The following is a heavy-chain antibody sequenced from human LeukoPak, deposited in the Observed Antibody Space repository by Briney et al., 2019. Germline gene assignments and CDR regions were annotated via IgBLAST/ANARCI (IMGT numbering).Heavy chain of an antibody. CDR3: ARECSGGSCYSGKPPDY. V-gene: IGHV3-23*01. CDR2: ISGSGGGT. D-gene: IGHD2-15*01. CDR1: GFTFSSYA. Sequence: PGGSLRLSCAASGFTFSSYAMSWVRQAPGKGLEWVSAISGSGGGTYYADSVKGRFTISRDNAKNSLYLQMNSLRAEDTAVYYCARECSGGSCYSGKPPDYWGQGTLVTVSS. J-gene: IGHJ4*02.